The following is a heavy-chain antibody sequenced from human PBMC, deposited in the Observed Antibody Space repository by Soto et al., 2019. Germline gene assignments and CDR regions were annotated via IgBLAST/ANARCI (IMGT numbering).Heavy chain of an antibody. CDR3: ARDYCTNGVCYTLNNYFDY. CDR2: INSDGSST. J-gene: IGHJ4*02. D-gene: IGHD2-8*01. Sequence: PGGSLRLSCAASGFTFSSYWMHWVRQAPGKGLVWVSRINSDGSSTSYADSVKGRFTISRDNAKNTLYLQMNSLRAEDTAVYYCARDYCTNGVCYTLNNYFDYWGQGTLVTVSS. CDR1: GFTFSSYW. V-gene: IGHV3-74*01.